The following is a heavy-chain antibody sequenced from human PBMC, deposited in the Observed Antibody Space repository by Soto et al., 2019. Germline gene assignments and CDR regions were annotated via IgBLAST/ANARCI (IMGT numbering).Heavy chain of an antibody. Sequence: QVQLVQSGAEVKKPGSSVKVSCKASGGTFSSYTISWVRQAPGQGLEWMGRIIPILGIANYAQKFQGRVKITADKSTSTAYMELSSLRSEDTAVYYCASSSSVRPQRLDYWGQGTLVTVSS. J-gene: IGHJ4*02. CDR2: IIPILGIA. CDR1: GGTFSSYT. V-gene: IGHV1-69*02. D-gene: IGHD6-6*01. CDR3: ASSSSVRPQRLDY.